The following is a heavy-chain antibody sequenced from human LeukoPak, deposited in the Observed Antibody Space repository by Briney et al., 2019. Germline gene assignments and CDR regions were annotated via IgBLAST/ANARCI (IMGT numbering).Heavy chain of an antibody. CDR1: GFTFSSYA. D-gene: IGHD5-18*01. J-gene: IGHJ4*02. CDR2: ISYDGGSK. V-gene: IGHV3-30-3*01. CDR3: ARERLGLQLWSYFDY. Sequence: GGSLRLSCAASGFTFSSYAMHWVRQAPGKGLEWVAVISYDGGSKCYADSVKGRFTISRDNSKNTLYLQMNSLRAEDTAVYYCARERLGLQLWSYFDYWGQGTLVTVSS.